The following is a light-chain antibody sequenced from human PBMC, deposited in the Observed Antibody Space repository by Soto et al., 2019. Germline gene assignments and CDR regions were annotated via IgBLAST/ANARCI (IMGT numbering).Light chain of an antibody. J-gene: IGKJ5*01. CDR2: GAS. Sequence: EIVMTQSPATPSVSPGPRVTPSCTASQTISDNLVWYQQKPGQAPRLLIYGASNRATGIPARFSGSGSGTDFTLTISRLQNEDFAVYDCQHRSEWTVSFGQGTRLEIK. V-gene: IGKV3-11*01. CDR3: QHRSEWTVS. CDR1: QTISDN.